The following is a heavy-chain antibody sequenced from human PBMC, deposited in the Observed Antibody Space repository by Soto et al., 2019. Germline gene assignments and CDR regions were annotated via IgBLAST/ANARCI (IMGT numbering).Heavy chain of an antibody. Sequence: QVQLVQSGAEVKKPGASVKVSCRASGDTFISHDINWVRQATGQGLEWMGWMNPNSGNTGYGQKFQGRLTLTRDTAISTAYRERSSLRSDDTAIYYCVRGAASWGQGTLVTVSS. CDR3: VRGAAS. CDR1: GDTFISHD. J-gene: IGHJ5*02. CDR2: MNPNSGNT. V-gene: IGHV1-8*01.